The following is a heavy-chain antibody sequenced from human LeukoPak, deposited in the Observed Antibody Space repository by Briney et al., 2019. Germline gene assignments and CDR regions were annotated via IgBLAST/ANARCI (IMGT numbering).Heavy chain of an antibody. CDR1: VFTFTDYL. CDR3: ARGGYSGSYYKFS. J-gene: IGHJ4*02. V-gene: IGHV3-74*01. D-gene: IGHD5-12*01. CDR2: ISKDGSIT. Sequence: GWSLRLSCVASVFTFTDYLMHWVRQAPGKEPEWLSRISKDGSITVYADSTKGRFTVSRDNARSLVYLEVTSLRPEDTAVYYCARGGYSGSYYKFSWGPGTLVTVAS.